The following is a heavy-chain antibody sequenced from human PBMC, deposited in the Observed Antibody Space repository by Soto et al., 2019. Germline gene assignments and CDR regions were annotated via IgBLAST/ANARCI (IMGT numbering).Heavy chain of an antibody. CDR2: MNPNSGNT. CDR1: GYTFTSYD. V-gene: IGHV1-8*01. Sequence: ASVKVSCKASGYTFTSYDINWVRQATGQGLEWMGWMNPNSGNTGYAQKFQGRVTMTRNTSISTAYMELSSLRSEDTAVYYCARGIRDYGDYRVDYWGQGTLVTVSS. J-gene: IGHJ4*02. CDR3: ARGIRDYGDYRVDY. D-gene: IGHD4-17*01.